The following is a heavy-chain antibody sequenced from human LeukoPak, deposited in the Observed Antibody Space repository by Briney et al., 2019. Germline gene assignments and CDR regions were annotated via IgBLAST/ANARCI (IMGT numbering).Heavy chain of an antibody. CDR1: GASISSGDYY. D-gene: IGHD4-23*01. J-gene: IGHJ4*02. CDR3: ARVKSYYFDY. CDR2: IYYSGST. V-gene: IGHV4-30-4*08. Sequence: SETPSLTCTVSGASISSGDYYWSWIRQPPGKGLEWIGYIYYSGSTYYNPSLKSRVTISVDTSKNQFSLKLSSVTAADTAVYYCARVKSYYFDYWGQGTLVTVSS.